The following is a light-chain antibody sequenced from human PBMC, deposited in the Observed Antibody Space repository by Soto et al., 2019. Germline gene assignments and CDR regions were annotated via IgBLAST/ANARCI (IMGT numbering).Light chain of an antibody. V-gene: IGLV2-14*01. Sequence: QSPLTEPAFVSVSPGQSITMSCTGTSSDVGGYNYVSWYQHPPGKAPKLMISEVSNRPSGVSNRFSGSKSGNTASLTISGLQAEDEADYYCSSYTSTSTRVFGTGTKVTVL. CDR3: SSYTSTSTRV. J-gene: IGLJ1*01. CDR1: SSDVGGYNY. CDR2: EVS.